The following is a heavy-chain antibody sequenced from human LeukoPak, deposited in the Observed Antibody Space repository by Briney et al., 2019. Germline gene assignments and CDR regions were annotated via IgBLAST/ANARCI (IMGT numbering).Heavy chain of an antibody. J-gene: IGHJ4*02. CDR3: ATVASGWYPDY. D-gene: IGHD6-19*01. V-gene: IGHV4-59*01. Sequence: SETLSLTCTASCGSISSFYYTWIRQPPGKGLERIGYIDSSGITNYNSTLHSRVTISLDTSQNQFYLELNCVTSEDTAVYYCATVASGWYPDYWGQGALVTVAS. CDR2: IDSSGIT. CDR1: CGSISSFY.